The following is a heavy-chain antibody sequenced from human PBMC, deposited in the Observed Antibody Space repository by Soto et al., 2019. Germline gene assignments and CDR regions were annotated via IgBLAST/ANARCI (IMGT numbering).Heavy chain of an antibody. CDR1: GFTFSSYG. Sequence: GGSLRLSCAASGFTFSSYGMHWVRQAPGKGLEWVAVISYDGSNKYYADSVKGRFTISRDNSKNTLYLQMNSLRAEDTAVYYCAKVGSSGWYSFWYFDLWGRGTLVTVSS. CDR2: ISYDGSNK. V-gene: IGHV3-30*18. J-gene: IGHJ2*01. CDR3: AKVGSSGWYSFWYFDL. D-gene: IGHD6-19*01.